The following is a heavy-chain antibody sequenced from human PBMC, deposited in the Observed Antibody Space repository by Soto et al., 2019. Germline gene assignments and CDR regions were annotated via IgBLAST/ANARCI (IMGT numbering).Heavy chain of an antibody. CDR1: GYTFNNYG. D-gene: IGHD6-13*01. V-gene: IGHV1-18*01. Sequence: ASVKVSCKASGYTFNNYGINWVRQAPGQGLEWMGWISAHNGNTNNAQKFQGRVTMTTDTSTRTAYMELRSLRSDDTAVYYCAREEKQLIPSGGMDVWGQGTKVTVSS. CDR3: AREEKQLIPSGGMDV. J-gene: IGHJ6*02. CDR2: ISAHNGNT.